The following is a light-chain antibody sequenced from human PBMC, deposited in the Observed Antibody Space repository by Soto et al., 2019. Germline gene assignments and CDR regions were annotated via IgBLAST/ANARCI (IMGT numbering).Light chain of an antibody. CDR2: KAS. J-gene: IGKJ1*01. CDR3: QQYNFYSRT. CDR1: QSISSW. Sequence: DIPMTQSPSTLSASVGDTVTITCRASQSISSWLAWYQQKPGKAPKLLIYKASSLQSGVPSRVSGIGSGTEFTLTMSSLQPDDFATYYCQQYNFYSRTFGQGTKVEIK. V-gene: IGKV1-5*03.